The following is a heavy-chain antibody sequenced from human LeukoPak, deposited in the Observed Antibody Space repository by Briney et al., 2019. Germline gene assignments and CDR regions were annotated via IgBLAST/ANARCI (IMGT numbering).Heavy chain of an antibody. CDR2: INPNSGGT. J-gene: IGHJ4*02. V-gene: IGHV1-2*02. CDR1: CYTFSGYF. CDR3: ARADSAYDFRY. Sequence: SVQVSCKASCYTFSGYFMNWVRQAPGQGLEWMGWINPNSGGTNYAQKFQGRVTMTRDTSISTAYMELSSLRSDDTAVYYCARADSAYDFRYWGQGTLVTVSS. D-gene: IGHD5-12*01.